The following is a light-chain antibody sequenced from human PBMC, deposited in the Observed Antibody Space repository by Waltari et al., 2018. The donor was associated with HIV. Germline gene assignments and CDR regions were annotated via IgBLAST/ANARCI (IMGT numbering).Light chain of an antibody. CDR1: NIGNRR. J-gene: IGLJ2*01. Sequence: SSVLTQTPSVSVAPGQTARITCGGDNIGNRRVHWYQQKPSGIPERFSGSRSGNTATLTISRVEVGDEDDYYCQVWDTNCDHRVFGGGTKLTVL. V-gene: IGLV3-21*02. CDR3: QVWDTNCDHRV.